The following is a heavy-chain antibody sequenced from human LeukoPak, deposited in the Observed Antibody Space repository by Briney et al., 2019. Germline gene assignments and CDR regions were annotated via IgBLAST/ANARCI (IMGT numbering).Heavy chain of an antibody. CDR3: ARAIRGSYYFGMDV. V-gene: IGHV3-21*01. CDR2: ISSSSSYI. D-gene: IGHD3-16*01. CDR1: GFTFSSYS. J-gene: IGHJ6*02. Sequence: NPGRSLRLSCAASGFTFSSYSMNWVRQAPGKGLEWVSSISSSSSYIYYADSVKGRFTISRDNAKNSLYLQMNSLRAEDTAVYYCARAIRGSYYFGMDVWGQGTTVTVSS.